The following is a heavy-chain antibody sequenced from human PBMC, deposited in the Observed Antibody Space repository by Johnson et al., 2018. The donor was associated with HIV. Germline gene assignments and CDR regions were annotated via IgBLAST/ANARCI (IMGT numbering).Heavy chain of an antibody. J-gene: IGHJ3*02. CDR1: GFTFHDYA. Sequence: VQLVESGGGLVLPGRSLRLSCAASGFTFHDYAMHWVRQAPGKGLQWVSGISWNSGSIGYADSVKGRFTISRDNAKNSLYLQMNSLRAEDTALYYCAKDIVGATTGAFDIWGQGTMVTVSS. CDR2: ISWNSGSI. D-gene: IGHD1-26*01. V-gene: IGHV3-9*01. CDR3: AKDIVGATTGAFDI.